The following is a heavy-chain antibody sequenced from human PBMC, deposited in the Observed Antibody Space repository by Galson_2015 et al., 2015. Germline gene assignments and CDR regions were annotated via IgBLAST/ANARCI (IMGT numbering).Heavy chain of an antibody. CDR3: ARGGGAARTWRIYYFDY. CDR1: GFTFSSYE. D-gene: IGHD6-6*01. Sequence: SLRLSCAASGFTFSSYEMNWVRQAPGKGLEWVSYISSSGSTIYYADSVKGRFTISRDNAKNSLYLQMNSLRAEDTAVYYCARGGGAARTWRIYYFDYWGQGTLVTVSS. CDR2: ISSSGSTI. J-gene: IGHJ4*02. V-gene: IGHV3-48*03.